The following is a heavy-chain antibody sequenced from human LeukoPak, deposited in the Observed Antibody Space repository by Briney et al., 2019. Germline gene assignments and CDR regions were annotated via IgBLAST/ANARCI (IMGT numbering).Heavy chain of an antibody. D-gene: IGHD5-18*01. Sequence: SETLSLTCTVSGGSISSYYWSLIRQPPGKGLEWIGYIYYSGSTNYNPSLKSRVTISVDTSKNQFSLKLSSVTAADTAVYYCARAMDTAMVFDYWGQGTLVTVSS. CDR2: IYYSGST. CDR1: GGSISSYY. V-gene: IGHV4-59*01. J-gene: IGHJ4*02. CDR3: ARAMDTAMVFDY.